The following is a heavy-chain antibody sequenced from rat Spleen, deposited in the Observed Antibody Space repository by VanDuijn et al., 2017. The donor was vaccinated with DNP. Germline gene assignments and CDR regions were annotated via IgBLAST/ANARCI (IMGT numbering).Heavy chain of an antibody. CDR3: ARHGDNFDFSY. V-gene: IGHV5-29*01. J-gene: IGHJ2*01. CDR1: GFTFRNSA. CDR2: ISYDGSSI. Sequence: EVQLVESGGDSVQPGRSLKLSCAASGFTFRNSAMAWVRQAPTKGLEWVASISYDGSSIYYRDSVKGRFTISRDNARTTLYLQMDSLRSDDTAAYYCARHGDNFDFSYWGQGVMVTVSS. D-gene: IGHD4-2*01.